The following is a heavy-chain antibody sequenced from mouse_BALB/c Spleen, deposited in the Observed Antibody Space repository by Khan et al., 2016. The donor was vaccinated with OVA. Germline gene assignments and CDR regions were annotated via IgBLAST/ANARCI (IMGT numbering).Heavy chain of an antibody. V-gene: IGHV1S41*01. CDR2: IGPGSSNA. CDR1: GYTFTSYW. CDR3: ARESYYGRSCYAMDY. J-gene: IGHJ4*01. Sequence: DLVKPGASVKLSCKASGYTFTSYWINWIKQGPGQGLEWIGRIGPGSSNAYYNDMFKDKATLTVDTSSNTAYIQLSSLSSEDSAVYFCARESYYGRSCYAMDYWGQGTSVTVSA. D-gene: IGHD1-1*01.